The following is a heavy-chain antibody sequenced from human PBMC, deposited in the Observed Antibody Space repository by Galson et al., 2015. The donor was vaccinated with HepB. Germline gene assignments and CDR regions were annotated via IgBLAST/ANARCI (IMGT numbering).Heavy chain of an antibody. CDR3: AIGSSPGWLQPTFDY. Sequence: SETLSLTCTVSGGSISSYYWSWIRQPPGKGLEWIGYIYYSGSTNYNPSLKSRVTISVDTSKNQFSLKLSSVTAADTAVYYCAIGSSPGWLQPTFDYWGQGTLVTVSS. J-gene: IGHJ4*02. CDR1: GGSISSYY. CDR2: IYYSGST. D-gene: IGHD5-24*01. V-gene: IGHV4-59*01.